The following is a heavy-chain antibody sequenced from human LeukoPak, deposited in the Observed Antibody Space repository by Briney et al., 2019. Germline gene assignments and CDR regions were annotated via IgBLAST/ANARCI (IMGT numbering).Heavy chain of an antibody. V-gene: IGHV3-15*01. CDR2: IKSKADGGTT. D-gene: IGHD6-13*01. CDR1: GFTFSDAW. CDR3: TREVAAAVL. J-gene: IGHJ4*02. Sequence: GGSLRLSCTASGFTFSDAWMSWVRQAPGKGLERVGRIKSKADGGTTEYAAPVEGRFTISRDDSSTTVYLQMNSLKTEDTAVYYCTREVAAAVLWGQGTLVTVSS.